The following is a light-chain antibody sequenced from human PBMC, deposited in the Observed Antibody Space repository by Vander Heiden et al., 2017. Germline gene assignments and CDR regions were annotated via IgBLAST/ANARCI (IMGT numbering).Light chain of an antibody. J-gene: IGLJ1*01. CDR3: SSYTSISCV. V-gene: IGLV2-14*01. CDR1: SSDVGGYNY. Sequence: QSALTQPASVSGSPGQSITISCTGTSSDVGGYNYVSWYQQHPGKAPKLMIYEVSNRPSGVSNRFSGSKSGNTASLTISGLQAEDEADYYCSSYTSISCVFGTGTKVTVL. CDR2: EVS.